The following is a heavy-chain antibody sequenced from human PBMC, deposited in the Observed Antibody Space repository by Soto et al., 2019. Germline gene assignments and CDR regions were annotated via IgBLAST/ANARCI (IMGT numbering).Heavy chain of an antibody. CDR3: AKDQTYGWIQLWSAGLGAPSYYYYGMDV. V-gene: IGHV3-30*18. Sequence: PGGSLILSCAASGFTFSSYGMHWVRQAPGKGLEWVAVISYDGSNKYYADSVKGRFTISRDNSKNTLYLQMNSLRAEDTAVYYCAKDQTYGWIQLWSAGLGAPSYYYYGMDVWGQGTTVTGSS. J-gene: IGHJ6*02. CDR1: GFTFSSYG. CDR2: ISYDGSNK. D-gene: IGHD5-18*01.